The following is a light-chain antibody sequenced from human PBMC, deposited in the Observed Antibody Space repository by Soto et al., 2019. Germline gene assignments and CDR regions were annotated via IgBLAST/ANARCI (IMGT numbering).Light chain of an antibody. CDR2: GAS. CDR3: QQYNTWPPWT. J-gene: IGKJ1*01. CDR1: QSVSSN. Sequence: EIVMTQSPATLSVSPGERATLSCMSSQSVSSNLAWYQQKPGQAPRLLIYGASTRDTGIPARFSGSGSGTEFTITISSLQSEDFAVYYCQQYNTWPPWTFGQGTKVEIK. V-gene: IGKV3-15*01.